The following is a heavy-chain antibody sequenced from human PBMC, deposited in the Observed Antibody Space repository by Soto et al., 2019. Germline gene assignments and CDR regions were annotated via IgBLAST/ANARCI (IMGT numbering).Heavy chain of an antibody. CDR2: ISESGTGT. V-gene: IGHV3-23*01. J-gene: IGHJ4*02. CDR3: AKGLINGRWYAED. CDR1: GFTFRTCV. D-gene: IGHD6-13*01. Sequence: EVHLLESGGGLVQPGESLRLSCGASGFTFRTCVMTWVRQAPGKGLEWVSWISESGTGTYYADSVKGRFTISRDNSKNTMYLQMNNLRAEDTGVYYCAKGLINGRWYAEDWGQGTLVTVSS.